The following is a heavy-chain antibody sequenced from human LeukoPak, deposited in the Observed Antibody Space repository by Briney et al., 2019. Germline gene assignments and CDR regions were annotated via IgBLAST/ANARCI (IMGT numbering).Heavy chain of an antibody. D-gene: IGHD5-24*01. CDR3: ARQGRGIQLQTYFDY. CDR2: IYYSGST. Sequence: PSETLSLTCTVSVGSTSSGSYYWGWVRQPPGKGLEWIGSIYYSGSTYYNPSLKSRVTISVDTSKSQFSLRLSSVTAADSAVYYCARQGRGIQLQTYFDYWGQGTLVTVSS. V-gene: IGHV4-39*01. CDR1: VGSTSSGSYY. J-gene: IGHJ4*02.